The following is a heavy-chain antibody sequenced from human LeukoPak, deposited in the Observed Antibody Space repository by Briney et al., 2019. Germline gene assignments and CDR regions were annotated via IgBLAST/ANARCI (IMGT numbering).Heavy chain of an antibody. V-gene: IGHV4-34*01. Sequence: SETLSLTCTVSGGSISSYYWSWIRQPPGKGLEWIGEINHSGSTNYNPSLKSRVTISVDTSKNQFSLKLSSVTAADTAVYYCASGYYYDSSGYYNPFGYWGQGTLVTVSS. CDR1: GGSISSYY. CDR3: ASGYYYDSSGYYNPFGY. CDR2: INHSGST. J-gene: IGHJ4*02. D-gene: IGHD3-22*01.